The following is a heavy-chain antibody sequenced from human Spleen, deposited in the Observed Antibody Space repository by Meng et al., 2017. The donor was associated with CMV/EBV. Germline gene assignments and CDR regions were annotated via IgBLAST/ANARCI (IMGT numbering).Heavy chain of an antibody. D-gene: IGHD2-2*01. Sequence: GSLRLSCTVSGDSISSSSYYWGWIRQPPGKGLEWIGNIHYSGKTYYNPSLKSRVTISVDTSKNQFSLKLNSVTAADTAVYYCARVSGYCSSASCSNYFDFWGQGTLVTVSS. CDR3: ARVSGYCSSASCSNYFDF. CDR2: IHYSGKT. V-gene: IGHV4-39*07. J-gene: IGHJ4*02. CDR1: GDSISSSSYY.